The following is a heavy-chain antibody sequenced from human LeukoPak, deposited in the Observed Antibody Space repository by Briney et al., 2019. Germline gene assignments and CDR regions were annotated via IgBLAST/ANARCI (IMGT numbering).Heavy chain of an antibody. V-gene: IGHV1-2*02. CDR1: GYTFTGYD. CDR2: INPNSGGT. Sequence: ASVKDSCKASGYTFTGYDMHWVRQAPGQGLEWMGWINPNSGGTNYAQKFQGRVTMTRDTSISTAYMELSRLRSDDMAVYYCASVGYCGGDCYDNWFDPWGQGTLVTVSS. CDR3: ASVGYCGGDCYDNWFDP. D-gene: IGHD2-21*02. J-gene: IGHJ5*02.